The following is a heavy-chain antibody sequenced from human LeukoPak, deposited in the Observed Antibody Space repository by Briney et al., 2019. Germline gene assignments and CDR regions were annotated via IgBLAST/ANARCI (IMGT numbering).Heavy chain of an antibody. J-gene: IGHJ6*03. CDR2: ISSSSSYI. CDR1: GFTFSSYS. Sequence: GGSLRLSCAASGFTFSSYSMNWVRQAPGKGLEWVSSISSSSSYIYYADSVKGRFTISRDNAKNSLYLQMNSLRAEDTAVYYCAREVVPAAIGNYYYYYMDVWGKGTRSPSP. D-gene: IGHD2-2*01. V-gene: IGHV3-21*01. CDR3: AREVVPAAIGNYYYYYMDV.